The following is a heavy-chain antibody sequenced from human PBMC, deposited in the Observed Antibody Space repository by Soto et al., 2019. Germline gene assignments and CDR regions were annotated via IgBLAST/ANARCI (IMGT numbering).Heavy chain of an antibody. Sequence: QVQLVQSGAGVKKPGFSVNVSCKASGGTFSSYAISWVRQAPGQGLEWMGGIIPIFGTANYAQKFQGRVTITADESTSTAYMELSSLRSEDTAVYYCASPSGGDYVDYYYGMDVWGQGTTVTVSS. V-gene: IGHV1-69*12. D-gene: IGHD4-17*01. J-gene: IGHJ6*02. CDR3: ASPSGGDYVDYYYGMDV. CDR1: GGTFSSYA. CDR2: IIPIFGTA.